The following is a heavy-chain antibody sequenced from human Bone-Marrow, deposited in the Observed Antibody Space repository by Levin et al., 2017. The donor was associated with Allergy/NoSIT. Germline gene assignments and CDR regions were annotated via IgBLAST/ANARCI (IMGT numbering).Heavy chain of an antibody. CDR3: AKESSICLDH. V-gene: IGHV3-23*01. D-gene: IGHD6-19*01. CDR1: GFSFDVHA. J-gene: IGHJ5*02. Sequence: GESLKISCAASGFSFDVHAMSWVRQAPGKGLEWVAGISYSGDDTYYTDSVKGRFAISRDNSKNAVHLLMNSLRGDDTAVYFCAKESSICLDHWGQGTVVTVSS. CDR2: ISYSGDDT.